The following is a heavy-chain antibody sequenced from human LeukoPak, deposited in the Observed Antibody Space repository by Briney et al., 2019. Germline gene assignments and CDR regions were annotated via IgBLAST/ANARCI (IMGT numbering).Heavy chain of an antibody. J-gene: IGHJ4*02. V-gene: IGHV3-53*01. D-gene: IGHD6-19*01. CDR1: GFTVSSNY. Sequence: GGSLRLSCTASGFTVSSNYMSWVRQAPGKGLEWVSVIYSGGSTYYADSVKGQFTISRDNSKNTLYLQMSSLRAEDTAVYYCARGSGWYSDYWGQGTLVTVSS. CDR2: IYSGGST. CDR3: ARGSGWYSDY.